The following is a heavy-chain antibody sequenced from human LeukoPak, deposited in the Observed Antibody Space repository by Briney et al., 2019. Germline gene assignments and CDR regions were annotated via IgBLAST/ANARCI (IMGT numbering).Heavy chain of an antibody. CDR2: IYSSGST. CDR1: GGSISGFY. V-gene: IGHV4-4*07. J-gene: IGHJ4*02. CDR3: ARDDGPGDFDF. Sequence: SETLSLTCTVSGGSISGFYWSWIRQPAGKGLQWIGRIYSSGSTDFNPSLKSRVAMSVDTSKNHFSLKLNSVTAADTAVYYCARDDGPGDFDFWGQGPLVTVSS. D-gene: IGHD1-1*01.